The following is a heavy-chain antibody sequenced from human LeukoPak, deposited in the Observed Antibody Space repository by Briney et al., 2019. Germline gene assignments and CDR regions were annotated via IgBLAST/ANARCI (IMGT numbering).Heavy chain of an antibody. V-gene: IGHV4-59*08. D-gene: IGHD3-3*01. J-gene: IGHJ4*02. CDR3: ARHSGYYIDY. CDR2: IYYSGST. CDR1: GGSISSYY. Sequence: SETLSLTCTVSGGSISSYYWSWTRQPPGKELEWIGYIYYSGSTNYNPSLESRVTISVDTSKNQFFLILSSVTAADTAVYYCARHSGYYIDYWGQGTLVTVSS.